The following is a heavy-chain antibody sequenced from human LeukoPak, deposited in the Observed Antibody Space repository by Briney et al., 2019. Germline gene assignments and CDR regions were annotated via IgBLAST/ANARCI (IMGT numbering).Heavy chain of an antibody. CDR1: GYTFSGYF. CDR3: ARDLSSNPNWEFDY. Sequence: VSSVKVSCKASGYTFSGYFIHWVRQAAGQRLEWMGRINADSGGPEYPPNFQGRVTMTRDTSTSTASMELSRLTSDDTAVYYCARDLSSNPNWEFDYWGQGTLVTVSS. D-gene: IGHD7-27*01. V-gene: IGHV1-2*06. CDR2: INADSGGP. J-gene: IGHJ4*02.